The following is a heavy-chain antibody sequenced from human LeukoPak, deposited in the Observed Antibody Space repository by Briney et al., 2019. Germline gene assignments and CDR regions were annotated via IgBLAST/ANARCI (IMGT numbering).Heavy chain of an antibody. J-gene: IGHJ1*01. D-gene: IGHD6-13*01. V-gene: IGHV3-7*01. Sequence: GGSLRLSCAASGFTFSSYWMTWVRQAPGKGLEWVGNIKEDGSEKYYVDSVKGRFTISRDNSKNTLYLQMNSLRAEDTAVYYCANEDSSSWYAGYFQHWGQGTLVTVSS. CDR2: IKEDGSEK. CDR3: ANEDSSSWYAGYFQH. CDR1: GFTFSSYW.